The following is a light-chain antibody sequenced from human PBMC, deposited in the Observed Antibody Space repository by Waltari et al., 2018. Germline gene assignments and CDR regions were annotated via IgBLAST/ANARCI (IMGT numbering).Light chain of an antibody. CDR3: QQYGTSPPWT. V-gene: IGKV3-20*01. J-gene: IGKJ1*01. Sequence: EIVLTQSPGTLSLSPGERATLSCRASRSLSNTYLAWYQQRPGQPPRLLMYGTSTRATGIPDRFSGRGSGTDFTLTISRLEPEDFAVYYCQQYGTSPPWTFGQGTKVEIK. CDR1: RSLSNTY. CDR2: GTS.